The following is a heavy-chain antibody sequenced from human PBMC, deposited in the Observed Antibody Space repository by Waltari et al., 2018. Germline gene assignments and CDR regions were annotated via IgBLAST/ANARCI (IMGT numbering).Heavy chain of an antibody. CDR3: AKDLHAGCSGVSCYSWWFDP. V-gene: IGHV3-23*01. CDR2: MIGISGAT. Sequence: EERLFESGGGLVQPGGSLRLSCGGSGFTFNNYGLNWVRQVPGRRLEWVSMIGISGATYYADSVRGRFTISRDNSKNTLYLEMNSLRVEDTATYFCAKDLHAGCSGVSCYSWWFDPRGQGTVVTVSS. J-gene: IGHJ5*02. CDR1: GFTFNNYG. D-gene: IGHD2-15*01.